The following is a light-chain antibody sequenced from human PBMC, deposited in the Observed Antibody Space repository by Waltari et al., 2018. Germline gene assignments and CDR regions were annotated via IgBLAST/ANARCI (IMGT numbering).Light chain of an antibody. CDR3: SSYTSSSTLGV. CDR1: SSDVGGYHY. Sequence: QSALTQPASVSGSPGQSITISCTGTSSDVGGYHYVTWYQQHPGKAPKLMIYEVSNRPSGVSNRFSGSKSGNTASLTLSGLQAEDEADYYCSSYTSSSTLGVFGGGTKLTVL. CDR2: EVS. J-gene: IGLJ2*01. V-gene: IGLV2-14*01.